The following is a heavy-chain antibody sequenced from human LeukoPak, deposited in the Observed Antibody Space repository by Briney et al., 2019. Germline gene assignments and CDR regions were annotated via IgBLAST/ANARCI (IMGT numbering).Heavy chain of an antibody. V-gene: IGHV3-23*01. D-gene: IGHD5-18*01. Sequence: GGSLRLSCAASGFTFSSYAMSWVRQAPGKGPEWVSAVTGSGGSTYYADSVRGRFTISRDNSKNTLFLQLDSLGVEDTAVYYCAKEDPAIILGIDYWGQGALVIVSS. J-gene: IGHJ4*02. CDR1: GFTFSSYA. CDR3: AKEDPAIILGIDY. CDR2: VTGSGGST.